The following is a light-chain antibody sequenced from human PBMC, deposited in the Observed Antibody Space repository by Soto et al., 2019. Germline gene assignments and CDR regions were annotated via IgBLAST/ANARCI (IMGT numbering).Light chain of an antibody. CDR1: HNNNNF. CDR3: QQYNSDPIT. J-gene: IGKJ5*01. Sequence: IVTTQSPSSLSAYTRDRVTFACLESHNNNNFLNWYQQKPGQPPKLLISAASSLPCGVPARFSGSGSGTDFTLTISSLQAEDLATYYCQQYNSDPITFGQGTRLEIK. V-gene: IGKV1-39*01. CDR2: AAS.